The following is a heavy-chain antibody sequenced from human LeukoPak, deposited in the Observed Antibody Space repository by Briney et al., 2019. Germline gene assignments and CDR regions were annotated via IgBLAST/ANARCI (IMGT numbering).Heavy chain of an antibody. CDR3: ARARNGGIFDY. Sequence: PSDTLSLTCTVSGGSMSFYYWTWIRQPAGKGLEWIGRSHPSGSANYNPSLNSQANLSVDTSKSQFSLRVSSVTAADTAVYYCARARNGGIFDYWGQGILVTVSS. J-gene: IGHJ4*02. CDR2: SHPSGSA. CDR1: GGSMSFYY. V-gene: IGHV4-4*07. D-gene: IGHD2-8*01.